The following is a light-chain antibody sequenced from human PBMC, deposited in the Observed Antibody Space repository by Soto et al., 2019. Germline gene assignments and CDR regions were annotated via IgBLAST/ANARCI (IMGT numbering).Light chain of an antibody. Sequence: DIQMTQSPSSLSASVGDRVTITCRASQGIRDALGWYQQKPGKVPKRRIYSASSWQSGVPARFSGSGSETECTLTISSLQPEDFATSYCLKHSDYPFTLCQGTRLEI. J-gene: IGKJ2*01. CDR1: QGIRDA. V-gene: IGKV1-17*01. CDR2: SAS. CDR3: LKHSDYPFT.